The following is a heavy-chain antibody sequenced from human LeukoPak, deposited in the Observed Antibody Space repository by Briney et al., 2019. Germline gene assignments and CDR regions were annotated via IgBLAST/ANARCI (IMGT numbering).Heavy chain of an antibody. CDR2: IYTSGST. D-gene: IGHD3-22*01. V-gene: IGHV4-61*02. J-gene: IGHJ4*02. CDR3: ARASYYDINGWVPFDY. CDR1: GNSISSGDNY. Sequence: PSETLSLTCTVSGNSISSGDNYWSWIRQPAGKGLEWIGRIYTSGSTNYNPSLKSRVTISGDTSRNQFSLRLTSVTAADTAVYYCARASYYDINGWVPFDYWGQGTLVTVSS.